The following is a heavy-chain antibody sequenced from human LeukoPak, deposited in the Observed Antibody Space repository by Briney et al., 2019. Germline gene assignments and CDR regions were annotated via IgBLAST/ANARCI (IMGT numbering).Heavy chain of an antibody. Sequence: SETLSLTRTVSGGSISSYYWSWIRQPAGKGLEWIGRIYTSGSTYYNPSLKSRVTMSVDTSKNQFSLKLSSVTAADTAVYYCARHRASSGWDNFDYWGQGTLVTVSS. V-gene: IGHV4-4*07. CDR3: ARHRASSGWDNFDY. D-gene: IGHD6-19*01. J-gene: IGHJ4*02. CDR2: IYTSGST. CDR1: GGSISSYY.